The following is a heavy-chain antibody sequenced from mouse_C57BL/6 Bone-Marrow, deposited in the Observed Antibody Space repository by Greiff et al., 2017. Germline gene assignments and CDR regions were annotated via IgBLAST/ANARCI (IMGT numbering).Heavy chain of an antibody. J-gene: IGHJ3*01. CDR2: IWCDDDK. CDR3: ARITYYSKYVFAY. D-gene: IGHD2-5*01. CDR1: GFSLSTFGMG. V-gene: IGHV8-8*01. Sequence: QVTLNVSGPGILQPSQTLSLTCSFSGFSLSTFGMGVGWIRQPSGRGLDWLAHIWCDDDKYYNPALKSRRTISQDTSKYPVFLKIANVDTADTATYFCARITYYSKYVFAYWGQGTLVTVSA.